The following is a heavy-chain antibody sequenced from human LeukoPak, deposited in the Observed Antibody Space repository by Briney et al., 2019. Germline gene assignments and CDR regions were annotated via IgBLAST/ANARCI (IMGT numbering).Heavy chain of an antibody. CDR2: ITGSGVST. CDR1: GFTFSSYG. V-gene: IGHV3-23*01. CDR3: VKESYRLMVTNFDY. J-gene: IGHJ4*02. Sequence: GGSLRLSCVVSGFTFSSYGMSWVRQAPGKGLEWVSGITGSGVSTYYADSVKGRFTISRDNSKNTLYLQMNSLTVEDTAVYYCVKESYRLMVTNFDYWGQGTLVTVSS. D-gene: IGHD5-18*01.